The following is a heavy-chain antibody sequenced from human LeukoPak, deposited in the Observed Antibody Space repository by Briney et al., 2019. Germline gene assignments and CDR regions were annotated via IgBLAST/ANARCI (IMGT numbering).Heavy chain of an antibody. J-gene: IGHJ4*02. CDR2: INHSGST. CDR3: AKGILYDYFDY. Sequence: SETLSLTCAVYGGSFSAYYWSWIRQPPGKGLEWIGEINHSGSTNYNPSLKSRVTISVDTSKNQFSLQLNSVTPEDTAVYYCAKGILYDYFDYWGQGTLVTVSS. V-gene: IGHV4-34*01. D-gene: IGHD5/OR15-5a*01. CDR1: GGSFSAYY.